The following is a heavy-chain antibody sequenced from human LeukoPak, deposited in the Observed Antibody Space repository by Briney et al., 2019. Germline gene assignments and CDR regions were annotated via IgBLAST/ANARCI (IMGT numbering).Heavy chain of an antibody. CDR1: GYTFAKYA. J-gene: IGHJ4*02. Sequence: ASVKVSCKASGYTFAKYAIHWVRQAPGQRLEWMGWINAGNGDTRYSQKFQGRVTITADESTSTAYMELSSLRSEDTAVYYCARGRVGATTSFDYWGQGTLVTVSS. V-gene: IGHV1-3*01. CDR2: INAGNGDT. D-gene: IGHD1-26*01. CDR3: ARGRVGATTSFDY.